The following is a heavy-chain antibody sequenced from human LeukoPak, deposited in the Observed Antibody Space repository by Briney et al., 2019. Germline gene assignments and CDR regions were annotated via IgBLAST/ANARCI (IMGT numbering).Heavy chain of an antibody. Sequence: VASVKVSCKASGYTFTSYYMHWVRQAPGQGLEWMGIINPSGGSTSYAQKFQGRVTMTRDTSTSTAYMELRSLRSDDTAVYYCARLFFNGDLPHGAFDIWGQGTMVTVSS. J-gene: IGHJ3*02. D-gene: IGHD4-17*01. CDR3: ARLFFNGDLPHGAFDI. CDR2: INPSGGST. V-gene: IGHV1-46*01. CDR1: GYTFTSYY.